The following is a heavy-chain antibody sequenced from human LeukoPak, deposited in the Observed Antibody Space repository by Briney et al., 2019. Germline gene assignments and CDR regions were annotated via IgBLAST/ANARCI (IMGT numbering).Heavy chain of an antibody. Sequence: NPSETLSLTCAVYGGSFSGYYWGWIRQPPGKGPEWIGEINHSGSTNYNPSLKSRVTISVDTSKNQFSLKLSSVTAADTAVYYCARGKRYSYGYFDYWGQGTLVTVSS. D-gene: IGHD5-18*01. CDR2: INHSGST. V-gene: IGHV4-34*01. CDR1: GGSFSGYY. CDR3: ARGKRYSYGYFDY. J-gene: IGHJ4*02.